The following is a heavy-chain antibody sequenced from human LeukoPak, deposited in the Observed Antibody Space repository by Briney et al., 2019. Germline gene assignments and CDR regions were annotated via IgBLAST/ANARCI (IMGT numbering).Heavy chain of an antibody. Sequence: GGSLRLSCAASGFTFSSYAMSWVRQAPGKGLEWVSAISGSGGSTYYADSVKGRFTISRGNSKNTLYLQMNSLRAEDTAVYYCAKSGWALWFGGHIDYWGQGTLVTVSS. CDR2: ISGSGGST. D-gene: IGHD3-10*01. CDR1: GFTFSSYA. CDR3: AKSGWALWFGGHIDY. V-gene: IGHV3-23*01. J-gene: IGHJ4*02.